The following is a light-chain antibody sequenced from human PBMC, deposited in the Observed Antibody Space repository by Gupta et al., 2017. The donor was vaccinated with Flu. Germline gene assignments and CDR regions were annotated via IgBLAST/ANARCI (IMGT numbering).Light chain of an antibody. J-gene: IGLJ3*02. CDR2: EVS. CDR3: SSYTSSSTLKGV. Sequence: QSALTQPASVSGSPGQSITISCIGTSSDVGGYNYVSWYQQHPGKAPKLIIYEVSNRPSGVSNRFSGSKAGNTASRTISGLQAEDEADYYCSSYTSSSTLKGVFGGGTKLTVL. V-gene: IGLV2-14*01. CDR1: SSDVGGYNY.